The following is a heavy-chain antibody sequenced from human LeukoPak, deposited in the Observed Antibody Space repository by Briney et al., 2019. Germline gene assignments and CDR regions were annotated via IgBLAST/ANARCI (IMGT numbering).Heavy chain of an antibody. J-gene: IGHJ5*02. CDR1: GFTFSSYA. CDR3: AKCRYRSGGSPVGWFDP. V-gene: IGHV3-23*01. D-gene: IGHD2-15*01. CDR2: ISGSGGST. Sequence: PGGSLRLSCAASGFTFSSYAMSWVRQAPGRGLEWVSAISGSGGSTYYADSVKGRFTISRDNSKNTLYLPMNSLRAEDTAVYYCAKCRYRSGGSPVGWFDPWGQGTLVTVSS.